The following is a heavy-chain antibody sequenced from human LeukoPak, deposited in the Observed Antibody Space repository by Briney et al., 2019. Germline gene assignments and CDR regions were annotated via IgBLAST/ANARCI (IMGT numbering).Heavy chain of an antibody. V-gene: IGHV1-2*02. CDR3: ARDTPSRYDFWSGSHDPGGFDY. D-gene: IGHD3-3*01. J-gene: IGHJ4*02. Sequence: ASVKVSCKASGYTFTGYYMHWVRQAPGQGLEWMGWINPNSGGTNYAQKFQGRVTMTRDTSISTAYMELSRLRSDDTAVYYCARDTPSRYDFWSGSHDPGGFDYWGQGTLVTVSS. CDR1: GYTFTGYY. CDR2: INPNSGGT.